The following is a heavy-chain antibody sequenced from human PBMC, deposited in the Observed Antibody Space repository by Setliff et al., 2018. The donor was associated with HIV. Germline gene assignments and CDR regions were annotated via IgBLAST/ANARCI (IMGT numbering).Heavy chain of an antibody. D-gene: IGHD6-19*01. V-gene: IGHV3-23*01. Sequence: PGGSLRLSCAASGFTFSSYAMSWVRQAPGKGLEWVSAISGSGGSTYYADSVKGRFTISRVNSKNTLYLQMNSVRAEDTAVYYLAGESSIAVAEYFQHWGQGTLVTVSS. CDR1: GFTFSSYA. CDR2: ISGSGGST. CDR3: AGESSIAVAEYFQH. J-gene: IGHJ1*01.